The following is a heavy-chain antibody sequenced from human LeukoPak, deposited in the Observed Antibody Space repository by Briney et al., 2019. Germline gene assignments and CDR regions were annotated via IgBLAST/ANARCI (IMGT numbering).Heavy chain of an antibody. V-gene: IGHV4-30-2*01. CDR1: GGSISSGGYS. J-gene: IGHJ4*02. Sequence: SETLSLTCTVSGGSISSGGYSWSWIRQPPGKGLEWIGYIYHSGSTYYNPSLKSRVTISVDRSKNQFSLKLSSVTAADTAVYYCARAGGRTTLYFDYWGQGTLVTVSS. CDR2: IYHSGST. CDR3: ARAGGRTTLYFDY. D-gene: IGHD1-7*01.